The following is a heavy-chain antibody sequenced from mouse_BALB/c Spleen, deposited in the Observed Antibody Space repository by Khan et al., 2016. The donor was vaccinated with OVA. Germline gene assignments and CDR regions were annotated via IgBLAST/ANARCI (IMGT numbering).Heavy chain of an antibody. CDR1: GFSFSSYT. V-gene: IGHV5-6-4*01. Sequence: EVELVESGGGLVKPGGSLKLSCAASGFSFSSYTMSWVRQTPEKRLEWAATISSGSTYTYYPDSVKGRFTISRDNAKNTLFLQMSSLKSEDTAMYYCTRDGNYAHWYFDVWGAGTTVTVSS. D-gene: IGHD2-1*01. CDR2: ISSGSTYT. J-gene: IGHJ1*01. CDR3: TRDGNYAHWYFDV.